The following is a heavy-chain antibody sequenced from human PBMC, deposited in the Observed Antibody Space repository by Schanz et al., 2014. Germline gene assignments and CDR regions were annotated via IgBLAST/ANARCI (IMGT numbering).Heavy chain of an antibody. Sequence: EVQLVESGGGLIQPGGSLRLSCAVSGFTVNTNYMSWVRQAPGKGLEWISSMYINSGSTQYADSVKGRFIISRDSSKNTLFLQMNSLRAEDTAVYYCCRSGSPIYYHGLDVWGQGTTVTVSS. V-gene: IGHV3-53*01. J-gene: IGHJ6*02. CDR2: MYINSGST. D-gene: IGHD3-10*01. CDR1: GFTVNTNY. CDR3: CRSGSPIYYHGLDV.